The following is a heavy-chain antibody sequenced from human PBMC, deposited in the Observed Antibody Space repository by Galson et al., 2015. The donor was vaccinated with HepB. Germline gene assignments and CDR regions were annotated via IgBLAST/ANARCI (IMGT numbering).Heavy chain of an antibody. J-gene: IGHJ3*02. D-gene: IGHD3-10*01. CDR1: GFTFSSYG. CDR3: AKGMVRGPLKRRDDAFDI. CDR2: ISYDGSNK. Sequence: SLRLSCAASGFTFSSYGMHWVRQAPGKGLEWVAVISYDGSNKYYADSVKGRFTISRDNSKNTLYLQMNSLRAEDTAVYYCAKGMVRGPLKRRDDAFDIWGQGTMVTVSS. V-gene: IGHV3-30*18.